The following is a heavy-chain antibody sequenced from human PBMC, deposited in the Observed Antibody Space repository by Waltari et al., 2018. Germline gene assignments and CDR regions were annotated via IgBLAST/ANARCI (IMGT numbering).Heavy chain of an antibody. CDR3: ATYRWLGY. Sequence: EVQVVESGGGLVQPGGSLTLSCAVPDFTFSNFWMTWVRQAPGRGLEWVANINHAGSEIHYVDSVKGRFTISRDNARNSLYLQMNSLRAEDTAVYYCATYRWLGYWGQGTLVTVSS. D-gene: IGHD3-10*01. J-gene: IGHJ4*02. CDR1: DFTFSNFW. CDR2: INHAGSEI. V-gene: IGHV3-7*03.